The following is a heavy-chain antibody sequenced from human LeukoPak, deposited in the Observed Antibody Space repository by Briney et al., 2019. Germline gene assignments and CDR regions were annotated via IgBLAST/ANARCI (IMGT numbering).Heavy chain of an antibody. D-gene: IGHD5-18*01. J-gene: IGHJ6*03. CDR1: GGSISNYY. CDR3: ARAKTDTVMITYYYYMDA. Sequence: SETLSLTCTVSGGSISNYYWNWIRQPPGKGLEWIGYIFYSGSTNYNPSLKSRVTISVDTSKNQFSLKLSSMTAADTAVYYCARAKTDTVMITYYYYMDAWGKGTTVTVSS. V-gene: IGHV4-59*01. CDR2: IFYSGST.